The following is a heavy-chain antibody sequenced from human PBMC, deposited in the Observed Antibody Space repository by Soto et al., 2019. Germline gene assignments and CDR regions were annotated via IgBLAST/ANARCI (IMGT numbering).Heavy chain of an antibody. V-gene: IGHV4-39*01. Sequence: SETLSLTCTVSGGSISSSSYYWGWIRQPPGKGLEWIGSIYYSGSTYYNPSLKSRVTISVDTSKNHFSLKLSSVTAADTAVYYCARIAVAGHLTLDYWGQGTLVTVSS. D-gene: IGHD6-19*01. J-gene: IGHJ4*02. CDR1: GGSISSSSYY. CDR3: ARIAVAGHLTLDY. CDR2: IYYSGST.